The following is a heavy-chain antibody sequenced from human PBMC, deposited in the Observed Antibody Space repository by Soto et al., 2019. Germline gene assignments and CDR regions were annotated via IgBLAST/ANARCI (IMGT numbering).Heavy chain of an antibody. CDR3: AKGRCDFWSPYYFDS. Sequence: GGSLRLSCVGTGLNFDDFAMHWVRQAPGKGLEWVSGITWNSRVLAYADSVKGRFTISRDNARNSLYLQMDSLRDEDTALYYCAKGRCDFWSPYYFDSWGQGTLVTVSS. D-gene: IGHD3-3*01. CDR1: GLNFDDFA. J-gene: IGHJ4*02. CDR2: ITWNSRVL. V-gene: IGHV3-9*01.